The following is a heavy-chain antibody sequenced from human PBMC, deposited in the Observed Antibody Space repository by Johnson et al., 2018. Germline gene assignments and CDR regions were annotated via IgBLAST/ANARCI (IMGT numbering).Heavy chain of an antibody. CDR3: ARGNRDFQH. Sequence: VQLQESGPGLVKPSETLSLTCTVSGGSISSYYWSWIRQPPGKGLEWIGYIYYSGSTNYNPSLKSRVTISVDPSKNQFSLKLSSVTAADTAVYYCARGNRDFQHWGQGTRVTVSS. CDR2: IYYSGST. CDR1: GGSISSYY. D-gene: IGHD2/OR15-2a*01. J-gene: IGHJ1*01. V-gene: IGHV4-59*01.